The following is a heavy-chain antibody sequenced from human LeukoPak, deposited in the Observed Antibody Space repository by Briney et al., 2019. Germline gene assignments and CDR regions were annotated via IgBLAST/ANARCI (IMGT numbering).Heavy chain of an antibody. CDR2: TYWDDDK. J-gene: IGHJ3*01. Sequence: SGPTLVNPTQTLTLTCTFSGFSLTTSGVGVGWMRQPPGKALEWLAVTYWDDDKRYSPSLKTRLTITKDTSKNQVVLTMTNMDPVVTATYYCAHIQGTYASGWYYTFDVWGQGTMITVSS. CDR1: GFSLTTSGVG. V-gene: IGHV2-5*02. CDR3: AHIQGTYASGWYYTFDV. D-gene: IGHD6-19*01.